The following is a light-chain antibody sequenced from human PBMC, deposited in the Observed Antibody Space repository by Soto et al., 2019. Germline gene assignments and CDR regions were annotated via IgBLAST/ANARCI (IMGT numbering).Light chain of an antibody. CDR3: QQYNSYLWT. CDR1: QSISSW. Sequence: GDRVTITCRASQSISSWLAWYQQKPGKAPKLLIYDASSLESGVPSRFSGSGSGTEFTLTISSLQPDDFATYYCQQYNSYLWTFDQGTKVDIK. V-gene: IGKV1-5*01. CDR2: DAS. J-gene: IGKJ1*01.